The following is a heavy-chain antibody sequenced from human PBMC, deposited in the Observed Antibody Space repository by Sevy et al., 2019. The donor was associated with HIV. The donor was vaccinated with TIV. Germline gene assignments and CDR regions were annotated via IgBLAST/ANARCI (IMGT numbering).Heavy chain of an antibody. V-gene: IGHV4-39*01. J-gene: IGHJ5*02. D-gene: IGHD3-3*01. CDR1: GGSISSSSYY. Sequence: SETLSLTCTVSGGSISSSSYYWGWIRQPPGKGLEWIGSIYYSGSTYYNPSLKSRVTISVDTSKNQFSLKLGSVTAADTAVYYCARPNDFWSGYYTYNWFDPWGQGTLVTVSS. CDR3: ARPNDFWSGYYTYNWFDP. CDR2: IYYSGST.